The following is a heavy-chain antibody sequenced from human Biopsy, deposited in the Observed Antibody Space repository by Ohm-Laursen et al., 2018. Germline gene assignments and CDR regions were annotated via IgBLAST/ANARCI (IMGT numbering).Heavy chain of an antibody. D-gene: IGHD2/OR15-2a*01. CDR2: IYYSGST. CDR1: GGSISSDY. CDR3: ARATNSTGWPYYYFYGMDV. V-gene: IGHV4-59*01. Sequence: SQTLSLTCTVSGGSISSDYWSWIRQTPGKGLEWIGYIYYSGSTNYNRSLKSRVTISVDTSKNQFSLRLNSVTAADTAVYYCARATNSTGWPYYYFYGMDVWGQGTTVTVSS. J-gene: IGHJ6*02.